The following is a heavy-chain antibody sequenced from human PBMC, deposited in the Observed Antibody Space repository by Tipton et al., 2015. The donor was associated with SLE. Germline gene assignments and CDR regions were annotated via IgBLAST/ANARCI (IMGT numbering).Heavy chain of an antibody. CDR2: IYYTGST. CDR3: ARGESRSYIAARLGFDY. CDR1: GGSVSSGSYF. V-gene: IGHV4-61*01. D-gene: IGHD6-6*01. J-gene: IGHJ4*02. Sequence: LRLSCTVSGGSVSSGSYFWSWIRQPPGKGLEWIAYIYYTGSTNYNPSLKSRVTISVDTSKNQFSLKLSSVTAADTAVYYRARGESRSYIAARLGFDYWGQGTLVTVSA.